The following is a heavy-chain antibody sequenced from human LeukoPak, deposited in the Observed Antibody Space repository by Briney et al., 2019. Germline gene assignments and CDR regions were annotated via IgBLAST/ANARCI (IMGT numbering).Heavy chain of an antibody. J-gene: IGHJ4*02. CDR2: INPMSGVT. Sequence: ASVKVSCKASGYTFTGYFMHWVRQAPGQGLEWMGWINPMSGVTNYVQNFQGRVTMTRDTSNSTAYMELSSLRSDDTAVYFCARGAGTPGIFDYWGQGSLVTVSS. CDR3: ARGAGTPGIFDY. CDR1: GYTFTGYF. V-gene: IGHV1-2*02.